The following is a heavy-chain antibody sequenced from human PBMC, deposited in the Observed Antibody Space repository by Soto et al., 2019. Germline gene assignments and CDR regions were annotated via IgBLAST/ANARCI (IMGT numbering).Heavy chain of an antibody. D-gene: IGHD3-3*01. J-gene: IGHJ4*02. CDR1: GGSFKSGSYS. CDR3: ARDFAYFDS. Sequence: SETLSLTCTVSGGSFKSGSYSWSWIRQPPGKGLEWIGYVYHTGRTSYNTSLKSRVSISMDTSKNQFSLNLDSVTAADTAVYFCARDFAYFDSWGQGTLVTVSS. CDR2: VYHTGRT. V-gene: IGHV4-61*01.